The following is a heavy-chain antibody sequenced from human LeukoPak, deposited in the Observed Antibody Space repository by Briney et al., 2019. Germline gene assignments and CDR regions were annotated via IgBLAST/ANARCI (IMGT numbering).Heavy chain of an antibody. V-gene: IGHV4-4*02. CDR3: ARLRFRSYGSGSRAGGWFDP. CDR1: GGSISSSNW. CDR2: IYHSGST. D-gene: IGHD3-10*01. J-gene: IGHJ5*02. Sequence: SGTLSLTCDVSGGSISSSNWWSWVRQPPGKGLEWIGEIYHSGSTNYNPSLKSRVTISVDTSKNQFSLKLSSVTAADTAVYYCARLRFRSYGSGSRAGGWFDPWGQGTLVTVSS.